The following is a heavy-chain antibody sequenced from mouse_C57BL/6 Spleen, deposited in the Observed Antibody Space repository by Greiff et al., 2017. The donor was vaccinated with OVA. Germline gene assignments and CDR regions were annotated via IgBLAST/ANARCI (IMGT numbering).Heavy chain of an antibody. D-gene: IGHD1-1*01. J-gene: IGHJ3*01. Sequence: VQLQQSGAELVRPGASVKLSCTASGFNIKDDYMHWVKQRPEQGLEWIGWIDPENGDTEYASKFQGKATITADTSSNTAYLQLSSLTSEDTAVYYCTTRGSIPFAYWGQGTLVTVSA. CDR1: GFNIKDDY. CDR2: IDPENGDT. CDR3: TTRGSIPFAY. V-gene: IGHV14-4*01.